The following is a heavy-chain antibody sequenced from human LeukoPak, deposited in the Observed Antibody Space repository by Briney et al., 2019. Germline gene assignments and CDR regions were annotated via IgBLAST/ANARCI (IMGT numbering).Heavy chain of an antibody. CDR2: IYDSGNT. D-gene: IGHD6-19*01. Sequence: ASETLSLTCTVSGGSISSYYWGWIRQPPGKGLEWIGYIYDSGNTNYNPSLKSRVTISVDTSKNQFSLKLSSVTAADTAVYYCAREMGSGSEFDYWGQGTLVTVSS. CDR1: GGSISSYY. CDR3: AREMGSGSEFDY. V-gene: IGHV4-59*01. J-gene: IGHJ4*02.